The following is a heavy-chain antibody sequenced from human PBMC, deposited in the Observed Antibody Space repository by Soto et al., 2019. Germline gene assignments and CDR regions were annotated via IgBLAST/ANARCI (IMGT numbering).Heavy chain of an antibody. V-gene: IGHV4-39*01. CDR1: GGSVSNSNYY. D-gene: IGHD2-8*01. CDR3: VSQRTSVLTQAYFDY. J-gene: IGHJ4*02. Sequence: SETLSLTCTVSGGSVSNSNYYWGWIRQSPGKGLEWIGSVYYRGRSYSKSSVKSRVTISVDASKNQFSLNLNSVTASDTAVYYCVSQRTSVLTQAYFDYWGPGALVTVSS. CDR2: VYYRGRS.